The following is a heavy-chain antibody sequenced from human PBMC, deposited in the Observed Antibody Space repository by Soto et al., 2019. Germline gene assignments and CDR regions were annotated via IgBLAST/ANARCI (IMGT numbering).Heavy chain of an antibody. J-gene: IGHJ4*02. CDR3: AARTITVPGAYDY. CDR2: ISGSGDDI. CDR1: GFTLSGSA. V-gene: IGHV3-23*01. D-gene: IGHD5-12*01. Sequence: EVQLLESGGGTVQPGGSLRLSCAASGFTLSGSAMGWVRQAPGKGLEWISVISGSGDDILYSDSVKGRFTISKDISKSTLYLQMNSLRGEDTAVYFCAARTITVPGAYDYWGQGTLVTVSS.